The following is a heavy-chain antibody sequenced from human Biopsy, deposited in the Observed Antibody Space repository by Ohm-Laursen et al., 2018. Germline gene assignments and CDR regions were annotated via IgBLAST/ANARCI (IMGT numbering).Heavy chain of an antibody. CDR3: AGATSGTSLYDP. CDR1: GASISSAAYH. CDR2: IFHSGST. J-gene: IGHJ5*02. Sequence: SQTLSLTCTVSGASISSAAYHWSWIRQLPGKGLEWIGYIFHSGSTSYNPSLRSLVTISTDTSTNQFSLKVRSVTAADTAMNYCAGATSGTSLYDPWGQGILVTVSP. D-gene: IGHD6-13*01. V-gene: IGHV4-31*01.